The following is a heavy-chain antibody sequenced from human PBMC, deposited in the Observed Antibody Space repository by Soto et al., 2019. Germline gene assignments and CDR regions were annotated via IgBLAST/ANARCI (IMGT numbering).Heavy chain of an antibody. J-gene: IGHJ4*02. Sequence: GGSLRLSCAASGFTFSSYGMRWVRQAPGKGLEWVSSIGNGGETHHADSVKGRFTISRDNSRNTVYLQMNSLTDEDTAVYYCAKRMDSGGGHSTVDYWGQGTLVTVSS. CDR3: AKRMDSGGGHSTVDY. V-gene: IGHV3-23*01. CDR2: IGNGGET. D-gene: IGHD2-15*01. CDR1: GFTFSSYG.